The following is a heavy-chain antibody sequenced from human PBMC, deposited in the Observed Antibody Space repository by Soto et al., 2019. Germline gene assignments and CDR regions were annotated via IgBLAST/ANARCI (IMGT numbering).Heavy chain of an antibody. CDR1: GDSISNGHY. CDR3: PRTHVVGFYPY. V-gene: IGHV4-38-2*01. D-gene: IGHD2-2*03. Sequence: PSETLSLTCAVSGDSISNGHYWAWIRRPPGTGLEWIGGIYHTGTTYYHPSLKRRVTISVDTSKNQFYLKLSYVTAADSAVYYCPRTHVVGFYPYLGQGTLVTVCS. CDR2: IYHTGTT. J-gene: IGHJ4*02.